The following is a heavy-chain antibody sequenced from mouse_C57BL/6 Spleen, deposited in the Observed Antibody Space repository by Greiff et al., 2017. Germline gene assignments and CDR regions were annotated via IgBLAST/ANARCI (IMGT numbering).Heavy chain of an antibody. D-gene: IGHD1-1*01. CDR2: IWGDGST. Sequence: QVHVKQSGPGLVAPSQSLSITCTVSGFSLTSYGVSWVRQPPGKGLEWLGVIWGDGSTNYHSALISRLSISKDNSKSQVFLKLNSLQTDDTATYYCAIRHYGSSYGWFAYWGQGTLVTVSA. J-gene: IGHJ3*01. V-gene: IGHV2-3*01. CDR1: GFSLTSYG. CDR3: AIRHYGSSYGWFAY.